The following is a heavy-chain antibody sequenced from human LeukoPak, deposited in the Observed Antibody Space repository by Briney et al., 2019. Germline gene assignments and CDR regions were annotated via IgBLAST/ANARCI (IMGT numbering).Heavy chain of an antibody. CDR1: GFTFSSYA. D-gene: IGHD2-15*01. CDR3: AKDIDTYFDY. J-gene: IGHJ4*02. CDR2: ISYDGSNK. Sequence: GGSLRLSCAASGFTFSSYAMHWARQAPGKGLEWVAVISYDGSNKYYADSVKGRFTISRDNSKNTLYLQMNSLRAEDTAVYYCAKDIDTYFDYWGQGTLVTVSS. V-gene: IGHV3-30*04.